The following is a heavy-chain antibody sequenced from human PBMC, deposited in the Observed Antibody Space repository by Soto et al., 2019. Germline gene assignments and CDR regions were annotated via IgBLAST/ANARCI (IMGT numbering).Heavy chain of an antibody. Sequence: GGSLRLSCAASGFTFSSYAMHWVRQAPGKGLEWVAVISYDGSNKYYADSVKGRFTISRDNSKNTLYLQMNSLRAEDTAVYYCARDRKQWLVNSPVDVWGQGTTVTVSS. V-gene: IGHV3-30-3*01. CDR1: GFTFSSYA. CDR2: ISYDGSNK. CDR3: ARDRKQWLVNSPVDV. J-gene: IGHJ6*02. D-gene: IGHD6-19*01.